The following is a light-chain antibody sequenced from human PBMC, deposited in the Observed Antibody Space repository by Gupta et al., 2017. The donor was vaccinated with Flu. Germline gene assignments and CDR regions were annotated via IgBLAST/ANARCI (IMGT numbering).Light chain of an antibody. CDR2: WAS. CDR1: HSVLYSANKNNY. J-gene: IGKJ1*01. V-gene: IGKV4-1*01. CDR3: QQYYSSPWT. Sequence: DIVMTQSPDSLAVSLGERATINCKSSHSVLYSANKNNYLAWYNQKSGQSPKMIIYWASTRESGVPDRISGSGSGTDFTLTISSLQSEYLAVFYCQQYYSSPWTFGQGTKVEIK.